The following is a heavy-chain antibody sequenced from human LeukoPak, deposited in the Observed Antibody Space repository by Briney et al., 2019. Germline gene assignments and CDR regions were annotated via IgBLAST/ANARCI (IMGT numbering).Heavy chain of an antibody. CDR1: GGSVSSGSYY. CDR2: IYYSGST. D-gene: IGHD6-13*01. J-gene: IGHJ5*02. Sequence: PSETLSLTCTVSGGSVSSGSYYWSWIRQPPGKGLEWIGYIYYSGSTNYNPSFKSRVTISVDTSKNQFSLKLSSVTAADTAVYYCAREVQQLVDWFDPWGQGTLVTVSS. V-gene: IGHV4-61*01. CDR3: AREVQQLVDWFDP.